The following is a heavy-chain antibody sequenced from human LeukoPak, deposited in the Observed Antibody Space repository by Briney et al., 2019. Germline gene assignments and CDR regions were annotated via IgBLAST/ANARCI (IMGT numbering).Heavy chain of an antibody. CDR2: ISGSGGST. V-gene: IGHV3-23*01. J-gene: IGHJ4*02. CDR1: RFTFSSYA. Sequence: GGSLRLSCAASRFTFSSYAMSWVRQAPGMGLAWVSAISGSGGSTSYADSVKGRFTISRDTSKNTLYLQMNSLRAEDTAVYYCARGRYYDNSVYYYFDYWGQGTLVTVSS. CDR3: ARGRYYDNSVYYYFDY. D-gene: IGHD3-22*01.